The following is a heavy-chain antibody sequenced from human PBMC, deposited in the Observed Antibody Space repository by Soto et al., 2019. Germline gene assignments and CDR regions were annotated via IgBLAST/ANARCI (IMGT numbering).Heavy chain of an antibody. CDR3: ARDEGDGYGGPIKY. J-gene: IGHJ4*02. CDR1: GYTFSSYG. Sequence: QVQLVQSGGEVKKPGASVKVSCKASGYTFSSYGISWVRQAPGQGLEWMGWISGYNGNTNYAQKVQGRVTMTSDTSTSTAYMELRSLRSDDTAVYYCARDEGDGYGGPIKYWGQGTLVSVSS. V-gene: IGHV1-18*04. CDR2: ISGYNGNT. D-gene: IGHD4-17*01.